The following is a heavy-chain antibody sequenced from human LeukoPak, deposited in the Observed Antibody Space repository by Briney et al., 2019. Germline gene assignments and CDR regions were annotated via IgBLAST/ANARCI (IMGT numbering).Heavy chain of an antibody. CDR2: IKSKTDGETT. CDR1: GFTFTNAW. Sequence: GGSLRLSCAASGFTFTNAWMSWVRQAPGKVLEWVGSIKSKTDGETTDYASPVKGRFSISRDVSNNTLYLRMNRLKTEDTAVYYCMSHGVEGYWGQGTLVIVSS. D-gene: IGHD3-3*01. CDR3: MSHGVEGY. V-gene: IGHV3-15*01. J-gene: IGHJ4*02.